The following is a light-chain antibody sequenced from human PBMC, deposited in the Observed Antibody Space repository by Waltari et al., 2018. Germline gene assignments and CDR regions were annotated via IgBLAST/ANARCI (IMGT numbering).Light chain of an antibody. Sequence: EIVLTQSPGTLSLSPGERATLPCRASQTVGSNYLAWYQQRPGQAPRLLIDRASSRATGIPDRFSGSGSGTDFTLTISRLEPEDFAVYYCQQYAGSPTFGGGTKVEIK. V-gene: IGKV3-20*01. CDR2: RAS. CDR3: QQYAGSPT. CDR1: QTVGSNY. J-gene: IGKJ4*01.